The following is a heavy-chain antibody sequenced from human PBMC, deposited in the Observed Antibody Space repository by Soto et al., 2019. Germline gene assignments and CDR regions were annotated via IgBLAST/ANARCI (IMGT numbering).Heavy chain of an antibody. CDR1: YGSIINRGYY. D-gene: IGHD3-22*01. CDR3: AREGVDDSSGYI. Sequence: PSETKSHPNTVSYGSIINRGYYWSIIKQHPGKGLEWIGYIYYSGSTYYNPSLKSRVTISVDTSKNQFSLKLSSVTAADLVLYYCAREGVDDSSGYILGQGTLVIVSS. CDR2: IYYSGST. V-gene: IGHV4-31*03. J-gene: IGHJ3*02.